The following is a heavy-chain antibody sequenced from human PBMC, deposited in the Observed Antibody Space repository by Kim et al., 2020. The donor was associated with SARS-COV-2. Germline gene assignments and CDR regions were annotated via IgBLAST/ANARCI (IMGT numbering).Heavy chain of an antibody. Sequence: SETLSLTCTVSGGSISSSSYYWGWIRQPPGKGLEWIGSIYYSGSTYYNPSLKSRVTISVDTSKNQFSLKLSSVTAADTAVYYCARQRPPFYDYVWGSYRYPFDYWGQGTVVTVSS. CDR2: IYYSGST. CDR3: ARQRPPFYDYVWGSYRYPFDY. V-gene: IGHV4-39*01. CDR1: GGSISSSSYY. J-gene: IGHJ4*02. D-gene: IGHD3-16*02.